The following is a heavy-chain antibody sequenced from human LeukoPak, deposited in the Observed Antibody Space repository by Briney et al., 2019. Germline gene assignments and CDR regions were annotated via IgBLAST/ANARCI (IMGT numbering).Heavy chain of an antibody. D-gene: IGHD3-10*01. CDR3: ARDGLVRGVIVD. CDR1: GGTFSSYT. J-gene: IGHJ4*02. V-gene: IGHV1-69*04. Sequence: ASVKVSCKASGGTFSSYTISWVRQAPGQGLEWMGRIIPILGIANYAQKFQGRVTITADKSTSTAYMELSSLRSEDTAVYYRARDGLVRGVIVDWGQGTLVTVSS. CDR2: IIPILGIA.